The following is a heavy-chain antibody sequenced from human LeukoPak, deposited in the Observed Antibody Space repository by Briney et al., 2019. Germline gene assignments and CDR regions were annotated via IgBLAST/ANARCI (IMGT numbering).Heavy chain of an antibody. V-gene: IGHV4-61*02. CDR2: IYTSGST. J-gene: IGHJ5*02. Sequence: SPSQTLSLTCTVSGVSISSGSYYWRWIRQPAGKGLEWIGRIYTSGSTNYNPSLKSRFTISVDTSKNQFSLKLSSVTAADTAVYYCARAAVVSGWRNWFDPWGQGTLVTVSS. D-gene: IGHD4-23*01. CDR1: GVSISSGSYY. CDR3: ARAAVVSGWRNWFDP.